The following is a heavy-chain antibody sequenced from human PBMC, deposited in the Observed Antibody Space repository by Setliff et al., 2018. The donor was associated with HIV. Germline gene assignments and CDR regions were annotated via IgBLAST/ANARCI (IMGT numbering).Heavy chain of an antibody. CDR3: ARDRALWFGEFVSGRAFDI. Sequence: ASVKVSCKASGYTFTNSGMHWMRQAPGQRPEWMGCINGGSGKTEYSQKFQSRVTITRDTSASTDYMELSSLRSEDTAVYYCARDRALWFGEFVSGRAFDIWGQGTMVTVS. J-gene: IGHJ3*02. CDR1: GYTFTNSG. D-gene: IGHD3-10*01. V-gene: IGHV1-3*01. CDR2: INGGSGKT.